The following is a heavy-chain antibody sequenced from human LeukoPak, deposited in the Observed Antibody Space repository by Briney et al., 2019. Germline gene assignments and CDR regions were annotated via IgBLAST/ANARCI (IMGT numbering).Heavy chain of an antibody. V-gene: IGHV1-18*01. D-gene: IGHD3-22*01. CDR2: ISAYNGHT. J-gene: IGHJ4*02. CDR3: ARALTYYYDSSGVGGQDFDY. CDR1: GYTFTSYG. Sequence: ASVKVSCKASGYTFTSYGISWVRQAPGQGLEWMGWISAYNGHTNYAQKLQGRVTMTTDTSTSTAYMELRSLRSDDTAVYYCARALTYYYDSSGVGGQDFDYWGQGTLVTVSS.